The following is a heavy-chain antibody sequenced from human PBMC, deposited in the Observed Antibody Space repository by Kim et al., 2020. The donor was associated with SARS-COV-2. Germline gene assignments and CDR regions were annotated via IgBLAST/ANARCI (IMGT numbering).Heavy chain of an antibody. CDR1: GGSFSGYY. Sequence: SETLSLTCAVYGGSFSGYYWSWIRQPPGKGLEWIGEINHSGSTNYNPSLKSRVTISVDTSKNQFSLKLSSVTAADTAVYYCARDVVRGPTFYYFYGMDVWGQGTTVTVSS. D-gene: IGHD3-10*01. V-gene: IGHV4-34*01. J-gene: IGHJ6*02. CDR2: INHSGST. CDR3: ARDVVRGPTFYYFYGMDV.